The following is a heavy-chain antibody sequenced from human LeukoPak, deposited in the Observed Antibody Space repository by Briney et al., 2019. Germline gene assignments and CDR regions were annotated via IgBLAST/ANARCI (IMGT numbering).Heavy chain of an antibody. Sequence: PGGSLRLSCAASGFTFSGSAMHWVRQASGKGLEWVGRIRSKANSYATAYAASVKGRFTISRDDSKNTAYLQMNSLKTEDTAVYYCASTAAATDPPGFWGQGTLVTVSS. CDR2: IRSKANSYAT. CDR1: GFTFSGSA. V-gene: IGHV3-73*01. J-gene: IGHJ4*02. CDR3: ASTAAATDPPGF. D-gene: IGHD6-13*01.